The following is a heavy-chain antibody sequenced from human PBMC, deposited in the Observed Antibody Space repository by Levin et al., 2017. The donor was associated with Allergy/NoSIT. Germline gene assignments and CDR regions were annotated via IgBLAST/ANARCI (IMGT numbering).Heavy chain of an antibody. J-gene: IGHJ6*02. V-gene: IGHV3-30*04. CDR2: ISYDGSNK. CDR3: ARDLVSRTMRVGDSRPNYEYGMDV. Sequence: GGSLRLSCAASGFTFSSYAMHWVRQAPGKGLEWVAVISYDGSNKYYADSVKGRFTISRDNSKNPLYLQMNSLRAEDTSVYYCARDLVSRTMRVGDSRPNYEYGMDVWGQGTTVTVS. D-gene: IGHD3-22*01. CDR1: GFTFSSYA.